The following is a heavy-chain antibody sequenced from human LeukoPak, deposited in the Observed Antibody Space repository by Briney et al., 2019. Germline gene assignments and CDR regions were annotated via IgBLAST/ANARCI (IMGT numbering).Heavy chain of an antibody. CDR1: GFTFSSYW. Sequence: PGGSLRLSCAASGFTFSSYWMHWVRQAPGKGLVWVSRINSDGSSTSYADSVKGRFTISRDNAKNTLYLQMNSLRAEDTAVYYCARGTPYYYDSSGASPPLYWGQGTLVTVSS. D-gene: IGHD3-22*01. CDR3: ARGTPYYYDSSGASPPLY. J-gene: IGHJ4*02. CDR2: INSDGSST. V-gene: IGHV3-74*01.